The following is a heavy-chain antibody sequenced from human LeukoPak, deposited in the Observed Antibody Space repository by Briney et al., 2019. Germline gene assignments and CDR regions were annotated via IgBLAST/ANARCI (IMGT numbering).Heavy chain of an antibody. CDR1: GGSISSSSYY. V-gene: IGHV4-39*07. J-gene: IGHJ4*02. Sequence: SETLSLTCTVSGGSISSSSYYWGWIRQPPGKGLEWIGSIYYSGSTYYNPSLKSRVTISVDTSKNQFSLKLSSVTAADTAVYYCARGPQRSQTVDYSGQGTLVTVYS. D-gene: IGHD4-17*01. CDR2: IYYSGST. CDR3: ARGPQRSQTVDY.